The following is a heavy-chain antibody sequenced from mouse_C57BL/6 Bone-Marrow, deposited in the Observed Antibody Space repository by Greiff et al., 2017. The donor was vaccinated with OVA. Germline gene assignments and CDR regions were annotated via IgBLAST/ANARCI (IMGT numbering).Heavy chain of an antibody. V-gene: IGHV5-17*01. D-gene: IGHD4-1*01. J-gene: IGHJ4*01. Sequence: EVQLVESGGGLVKPGGSLKLSCAASGFTFSDYGMHWVRQAPEKGLEWVAYISSGSSTIYYADTVKGRFTISRDNAKNTLFLQMTSLRSEDTAMYYCARPPWDDAMDYWGQGTSVTVSS. CDR1: GFTFSDYG. CDR3: ARPPWDDAMDY. CDR2: ISSGSSTI.